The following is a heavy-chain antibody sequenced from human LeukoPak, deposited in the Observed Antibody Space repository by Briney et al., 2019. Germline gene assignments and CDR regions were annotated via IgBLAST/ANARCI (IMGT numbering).Heavy chain of an antibody. J-gene: IGHJ4*02. CDR1: GFTFGSYW. CDR3: ARGRRHYGSGSYPVDY. D-gene: IGHD3-10*01. CDR2: IKQDGSEK. V-gene: IGHV3-7*03. Sequence: GSLRLSCAASGFTFGSYWMSWVRQAPGKGLEWVANIKQDGSEKYYVDSVKGRFTISRDNAKNSLYLQMNSLRAEDTAVYYCARGRRHYGSGSYPVDYWGQGTLVTVSS.